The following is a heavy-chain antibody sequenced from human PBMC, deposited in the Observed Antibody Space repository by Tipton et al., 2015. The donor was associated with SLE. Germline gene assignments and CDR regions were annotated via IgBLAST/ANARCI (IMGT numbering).Heavy chain of an antibody. D-gene: IGHD1-26*01. CDR3: AREVGVVATGWFDP. V-gene: IGHV4-34*01. CDR1: GGSFSSYY. J-gene: IGHJ5*02. CDR2: INHSGST. Sequence: TLSLTCAVYGGSFSSYYWSWIRQPPGKGLEWIGEINHSGSTNYNPSLKSRVTISVDTSKNQFSLKLSSVTAADTALYYCAREVGVVATGWFDPWGQGTLVTVSS.